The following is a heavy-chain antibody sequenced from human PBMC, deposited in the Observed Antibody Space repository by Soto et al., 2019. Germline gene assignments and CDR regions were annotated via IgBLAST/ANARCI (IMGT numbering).Heavy chain of an antibody. Sequence: PSETLSLTCTVSGGSISSYYWSWIRQPPGKGLEWIGYIYYSGSTYYNPSLKSRVTISVDTSKNQFSLKLSSVTAADTAVYYCARGYVRFLEWLLSWFDPWGQGTLVTVSS. CDR1: GGSISSYY. D-gene: IGHD3-3*01. CDR2: IYYSGST. V-gene: IGHV4-30-4*01. CDR3: ARGYVRFLEWLLSWFDP. J-gene: IGHJ5*02.